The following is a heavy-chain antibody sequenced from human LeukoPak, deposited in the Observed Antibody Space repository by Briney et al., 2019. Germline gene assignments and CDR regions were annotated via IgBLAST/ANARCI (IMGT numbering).Heavy chain of an antibody. D-gene: IGHD4-17*01. CDR2: ISRSGSNT. J-gene: IGHJ6*02. V-gene: IGHV3-23*01. Sequence: PGGSLRLSCAASGFTFSTYAMTWVRQAPGKGLECVSVISRSGSNTNYADSVKGRFTISRDNSKNMLYLQMNSLRAEDTAIYYCTKKRLNRLGFYYGIDVWGQGTTVTVSS. CDR1: GFTFSTYA. CDR3: TKKRLNRLGFYYGIDV.